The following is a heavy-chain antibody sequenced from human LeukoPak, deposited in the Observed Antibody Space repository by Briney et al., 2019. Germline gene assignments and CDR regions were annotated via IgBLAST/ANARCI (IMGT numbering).Heavy chain of an antibody. J-gene: IGHJ6*03. CDR3: AKDPTYYYYYMDV. CDR1: GFTLSSYV. Sequence: GGSLRLSCAASGFTLSSYVMSWVRQAPGKGLEWVSAISGSGDSTYYADSVKGRFTISRDQSKNTLYLQMNSLRAEDTAVYYCAKDPTYYYYYMDVWGKGTTVTVSS. V-gene: IGHV3-23*01. CDR2: ISGSGDST.